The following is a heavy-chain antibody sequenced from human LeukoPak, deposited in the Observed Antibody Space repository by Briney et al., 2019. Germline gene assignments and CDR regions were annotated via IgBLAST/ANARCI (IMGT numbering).Heavy chain of an antibody. CDR3: AKDRTTSGSYYEIDY. V-gene: IGHV3-53*04. D-gene: IGHD3-10*01. J-gene: IGHJ4*02. Sequence: GGSLRLSCAASGFTVSSNYMSWVRQAPGKGLEWVSVIYSGGSTYYADSVKGRFTISRHNSKNTLYLQMNSLRAEDTALYYCAKDRTTSGSYYEIDYWGQGTLVTVSS. CDR2: IYSGGST. CDR1: GFTVSSNY.